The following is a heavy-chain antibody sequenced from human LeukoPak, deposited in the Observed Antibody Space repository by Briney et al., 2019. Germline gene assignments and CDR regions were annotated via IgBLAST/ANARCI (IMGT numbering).Heavy chain of an antibody. CDR1: GFSFSDFA. CDR3: AKGERAVPGKTHYYDCYGMDV. J-gene: IGHJ6*02. Sequence: GGSLRLSCVGSGFSFSDFAMHWVRQAPGKGLEWVSGISWSSASTGYADSVKDRFTISRDNTNSSLNLQMDSLTFGDTAVYYCAKGERAVPGKTHYYDCYGMDVWGHGTAVIVSS. CDR2: ISWSSAST. V-gene: IGHV3-9*01. D-gene: IGHD2-2*01.